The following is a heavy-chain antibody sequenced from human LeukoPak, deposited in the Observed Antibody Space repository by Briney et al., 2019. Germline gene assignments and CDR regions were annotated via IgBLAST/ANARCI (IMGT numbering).Heavy chain of an antibody. CDR1: GCTFSCYA. V-gene: IGHV3-23*01. CDR2: ISGSGGST. J-gene: IGHJ4*02. CDR3: AKDVGSSGLLDY. Sequence: GASLRLSCAASGCTFSCYALSWVRQAPGKGLEWVSAISGSGGSTYYADSVKGRFTISRDNSKNTLNLQMNSLRAEDTAVYYCAKDVGSSGLLDYWGQGTLVTVSS. D-gene: IGHD6-19*01.